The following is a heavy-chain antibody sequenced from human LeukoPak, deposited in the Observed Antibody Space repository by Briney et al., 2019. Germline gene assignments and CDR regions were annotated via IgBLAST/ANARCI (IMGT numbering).Heavy chain of an antibody. Sequence: SETLSLTCTVSGGSISSYYWSWIRQPPGKGLEWIGYIYYSGSTNYHPSLKSRVTISVDKSKNQFSLKLSSVTAADTAVYYCARGGRGSWIQLWLPGAFDIWGQGTMVTVSS. V-gene: IGHV4-59*01. CDR2: IYYSGST. D-gene: IGHD5-18*01. CDR1: GGSISSYY. CDR3: ARGGRGSWIQLWLPGAFDI. J-gene: IGHJ3*02.